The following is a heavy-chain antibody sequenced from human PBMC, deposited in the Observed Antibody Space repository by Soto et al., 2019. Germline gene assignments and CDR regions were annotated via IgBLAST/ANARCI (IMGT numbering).Heavy chain of an antibody. CDR1: GFTFNIYA. CDR3: AKDRYLDHDSRGYLFDN. CDR2: ISRYGDFT. Sequence: EVQLLESGGDLIQPGGSLRLSCAASGFTFNIYAMAWVRQAPGKGLEWVSAISRYGDFTYYADSVEGRFTISRDNTKNTRYLQMISLRAEDTALYYCAKDRYLDHDSRGYLFDNWGQGTLVTVSS. D-gene: IGHD3-22*01. J-gene: IGHJ4*02. V-gene: IGHV3-23*01.